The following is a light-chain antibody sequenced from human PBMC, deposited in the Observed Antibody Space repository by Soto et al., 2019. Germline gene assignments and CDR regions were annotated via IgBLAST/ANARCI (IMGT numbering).Light chain of an antibody. V-gene: IGKV3D-20*01. CDR2: DAS. CDR1: QSVSSSS. Sequence: IVLPQSPVTLSLSPRERATLSCRASQSVSSSSLAWYQQKPGLAPRLLIYDASNRATGTPARFSGSGSGTDFTLTISSLEPEDFAVYYCQQYNNWQTFGQGTKVDIK. CDR3: QQYNNWQT. J-gene: IGKJ1*01.